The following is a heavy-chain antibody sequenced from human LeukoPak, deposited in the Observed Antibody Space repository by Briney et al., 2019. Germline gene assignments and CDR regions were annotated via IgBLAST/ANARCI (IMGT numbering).Heavy chain of an antibody. J-gene: IGHJ4*02. CDR3: ASGGLLWLQFQALGY. CDR1: GGTFSSYV. D-gene: IGHD5-24*01. CDR2: IIPMFGTA. V-gene: IGHV1-69*13. Sequence: SVKVSCKASGGTFSSYVISWVRQAPGQGLEWMGGIIPMFGTANYAEKFQGRVTITADGSTSTAYMELSNLRSEDTAVYYCASGGLLWLQFQALGYWGQGTLVTVSS.